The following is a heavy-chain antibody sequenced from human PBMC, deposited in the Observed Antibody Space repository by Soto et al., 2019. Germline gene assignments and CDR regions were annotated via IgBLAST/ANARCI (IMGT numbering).Heavy chain of an antibody. D-gene: IGHD4-17*01. CDR3: ARGYGDIDF. CDR1: GFMFSSSG. CDR2: ILYDGSNQ. J-gene: IGHJ4*02. V-gene: IGHV3-33*01. Sequence: QVQLVESGGGLVQPGRSLRLSCAASGFMFSSSGMHWVRQAPGKGLEWVAVILYDGSNQYYADSVKGRFTISRDNSKNTLYLQMSSLRDEDTGVYYCARGYGDIDFWGQGTLVTVSS.